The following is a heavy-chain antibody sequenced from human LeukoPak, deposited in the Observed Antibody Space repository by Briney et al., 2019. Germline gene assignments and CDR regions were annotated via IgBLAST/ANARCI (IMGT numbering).Heavy chain of an antibody. Sequence: GGSLRLSCAASGFTFSTYAMNWVRQAPGKGLEWVAIISYDGSNEYYADCVKGRFTISRDDSKNTLYLQMNSLRPEDTAVYYCARSGYTTGWYIWYLDLWGRGTLVTVSS. CDR2: ISYDGSNE. V-gene: IGHV3-30*04. CDR3: ARSGYTTGWYIWYLDL. D-gene: IGHD6-19*01. J-gene: IGHJ2*01. CDR1: GFTFSTYA.